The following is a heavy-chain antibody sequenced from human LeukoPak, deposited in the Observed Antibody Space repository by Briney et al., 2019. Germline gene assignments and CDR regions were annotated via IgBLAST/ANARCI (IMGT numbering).Heavy chain of an antibody. CDR2: INHSGGT. CDR3: ARNNYYFDC. Sequence: PSETLSLTCAVYGGSFSGYYWSWIRQPPGKGLEWIGEINHSGGTTYNPSLKSRITMSVDTSKNQFSLKLNSVTAADTAVYFCARNNYYFDCWGQGTPVTVSS. V-gene: IGHV4-34*01. D-gene: IGHD5-24*01. CDR1: GGSFSGYY. J-gene: IGHJ4*02.